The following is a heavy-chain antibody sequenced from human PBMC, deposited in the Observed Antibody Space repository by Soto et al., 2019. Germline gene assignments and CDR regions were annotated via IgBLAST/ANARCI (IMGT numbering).Heavy chain of an antibody. J-gene: IGHJ4*02. CDR1: GFNFGVYG. D-gene: IGHD3-16*02. CDR3: VRDLSIAGDF. CDR2: IAHDAKNQ. V-gene: IGHV3-33*05. Sequence: QEPLVESGGGVVQPGRSLRLSCAASGFNFGVYGMYWVRQAPGKGLEWVSTIAHDAKNQWYSDSVKGRFIVSRDNPKNTLDLQMDSLRDEDTGVYYCVRDLSIAGDFWGQGALVIVSS.